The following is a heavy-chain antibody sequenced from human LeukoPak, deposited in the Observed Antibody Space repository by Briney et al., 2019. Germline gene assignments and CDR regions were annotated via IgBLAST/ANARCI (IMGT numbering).Heavy chain of an antibody. CDR2: IYYSGST. Sequence: PWETLSLTCTVSGGSISSSGYYWGWIRQPPGKGLEWIASIYYSGSTYYNPSLKSRVTISVDTSKNQLSLKLSSLTAADTAVYYCARHEYSGSYYGLSWFDPWGQGTLVTVSS. D-gene: IGHD1-26*01. CDR3: ARHEYSGSYYGLSWFDP. V-gene: IGHV4-39*01. J-gene: IGHJ5*02. CDR1: GGSISSSGYY.